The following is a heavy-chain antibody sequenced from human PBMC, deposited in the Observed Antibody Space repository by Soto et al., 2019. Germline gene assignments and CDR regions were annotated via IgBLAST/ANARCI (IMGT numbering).Heavy chain of an antibody. CDR1: GGTFSSYA. CDR3: ARTRIIPPMIVVVITHEAFHDAFDI. D-gene: IGHD3-22*01. V-gene: IGHV1-69*13. J-gene: IGHJ3*02. Sequence: SVKVSCKASGGTFSSYAISWVRQAPGQGHEWMGGIIPIFGTANYAQRFQGRVTITADESTSTAYMELSSLRSDDTAVYYCARTRIIPPMIVVVITHEAFHDAFDIWGQGTMVTVSS. CDR2: IIPIFGTA.